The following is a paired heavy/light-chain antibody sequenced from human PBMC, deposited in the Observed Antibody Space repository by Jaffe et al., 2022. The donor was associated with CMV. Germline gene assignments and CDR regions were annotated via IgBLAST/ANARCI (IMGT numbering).Light chain of an antibody. CDR2: EVS. CDR1: QSLLHSDGKTY. V-gene: IGKV2-29*02. CDR3: MQGIHLPYT. Sequence: DIVMTQTPLSLSVTPGQPASISCKSSQSLLHSDGKTYLYWYLQKPGQSPQLLIYEVSSRFSGVPDRFSGSGSGTDFTLKISRVEAEDVGVYYCMQGIHLPYTFGQGTKLEIK. J-gene: IGKJ2*01.
Heavy chain of an antibody. CDR2: IIPIFGTA. V-gene: IGHV1-69*01. CDR3: ARGTPRYCTNGVCYPPPYYYYGMDV. J-gene: IGHJ6*02. CDR1: GGTFSSYA. Sequence: QVQLVQSGAEVKKPGSSVKVSCKASGGTFSSYAISWVRQAPGQGLEWMGGIIPIFGTANYAQKFQGRVTITADESTSTAYMELSSLRSEDTAVYYCARGTPRYCTNGVCYPPPYYYYGMDVWGQGTTVTVSS. D-gene: IGHD2-8*01.